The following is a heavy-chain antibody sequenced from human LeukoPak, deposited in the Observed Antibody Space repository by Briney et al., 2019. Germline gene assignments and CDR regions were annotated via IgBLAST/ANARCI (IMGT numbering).Heavy chain of an antibody. J-gene: IGHJ5*02. V-gene: IGHV1-69*05. CDR2: IIPIFGTA. Sequence: GASVKVSCKASGGTFSSYAISWVRQAPGQGLEWMGGIIPIFGTANYAQKFQGRVTITTDESTGTAYMELSSLRSEDTAVYYCAGSSQAGDSSGHYTSWGQGTLVTVSS. D-gene: IGHD3-22*01. CDR1: GGTFSSYA. CDR3: AGSSQAGDSSGHYTS.